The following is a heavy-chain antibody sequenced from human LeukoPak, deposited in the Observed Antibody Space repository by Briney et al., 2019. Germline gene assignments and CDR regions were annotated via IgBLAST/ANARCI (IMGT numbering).Heavy chain of an antibody. CDR2: IKPDGTTK. CDR3: ARSIPYGTTWYGRSDY. Sequence: GGSLRLSCAASGFPFSSYSMTWVRQAPGKGLEWVANIKPDGTTKFYVDSVKGRFTISRDNALNSLYLQMNSLRAEDTAIYYCARSIPYGTTWYGRSDYWGQGTPGHRLL. CDR1: GFPFSSYS. J-gene: IGHJ4*02. V-gene: IGHV3-7*03. D-gene: IGHD6-13*01.